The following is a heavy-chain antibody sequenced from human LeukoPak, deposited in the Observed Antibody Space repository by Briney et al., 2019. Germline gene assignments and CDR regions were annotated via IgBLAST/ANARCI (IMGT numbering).Heavy chain of an antibody. V-gene: IGHV3-7*01. CDR2: IKHDGSET. Sequence: GGSLRLSCEASGFTFSSYSMNWVRQAPGKGLEVVANIKHDGSETYYVDSVKGRFTVSRDNAKKSLYLHMDNLRVEDTGVYYCARAHYWGQGILATVSS. CDR1: GFTFSSYS. J-gene: IGHJ4*02. CDR3: ARAHY.